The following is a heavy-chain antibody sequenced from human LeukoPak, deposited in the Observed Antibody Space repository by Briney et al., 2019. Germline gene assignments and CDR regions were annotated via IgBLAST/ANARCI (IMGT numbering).Heavy chain of an antibody. D-gene: IGHD6-19*01. Sequence: ASVKVSCKASGYTFTSYDINWVRQATGQGLEWMGWMNPNSGNTGYAQKLQGRVTMTTDTSTSTAYMELRSLRSDDTAVYYCARAQWLVRGSVDYWGQGTLVTVSS. CDR3: ARAQWLVRGSVDY. CDR1: GYTFTSYD. CDR2: MNPNSGNT. J-gene: IGHJ4*02. V-gene: IGHV1-8*01.